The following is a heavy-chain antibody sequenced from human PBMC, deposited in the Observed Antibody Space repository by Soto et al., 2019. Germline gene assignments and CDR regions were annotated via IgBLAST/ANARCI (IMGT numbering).Heavy chain of an antibody. J-gene: IGHJ4*02. CDR1: GGSISSYY. V-gene: IGHV4-59*01. CDR3: ARGANYYDSSAQFDY. D-gene: IGHD3-22*01. Sequence: SETLSLTCTVSGGSISSYYWSWIRQPPGKGLEWIGYIYYSGSTNYNPSLKSRVTISVDTSKNQFSLKLSSVTAADTAVYYCARGANYYDSSAQFDYWGQGTLVTVSS. CDR2: IYYSGST.